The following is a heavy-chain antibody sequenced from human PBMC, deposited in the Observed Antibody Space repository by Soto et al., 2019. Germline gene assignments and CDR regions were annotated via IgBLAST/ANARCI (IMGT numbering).Heavy chain of an antibody. J-gene: IGHJ3*02. D-gene: IGHD2-15*01. CDR3: ARRSPSWAFDS. V-gene: IGHV3-23*01. CDR2: ISGSGSST. Sequence: GGSLRLSCAASGFTFSSYAMSWVRQAPGKGLEWVSAISGSGSSTYYADSVKGRFTISRDNSKNTLYLQMSSLRAEDTAVDYCARRSPSWAFDSWGQGTMVTFSS. CDR1: GFTFSSYA.